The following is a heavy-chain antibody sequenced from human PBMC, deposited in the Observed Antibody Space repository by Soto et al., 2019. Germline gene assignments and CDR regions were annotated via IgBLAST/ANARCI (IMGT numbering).Heavy chain of an antibody. CDR3: ATQACDLWSGYHQYYIDV. D-gene: IGHD3-3*01. V-gene: IGHV3-73*01. CDR2: LRSRGNNYAT. CDR1: GFTFSVSA. Sequence: EVQLVESGGGLVQPGGSLTISCAASGFTFSVSALHWVRHHSGRGLEWVGRLRSRGNNYATAYAASMDGRFTISRDDSKNTAYLQLNCLPTEDTAVYYCATQACDLWSGYHQYYIDVWGKGTTVTVSS. J-gene: IGHJ6*03.